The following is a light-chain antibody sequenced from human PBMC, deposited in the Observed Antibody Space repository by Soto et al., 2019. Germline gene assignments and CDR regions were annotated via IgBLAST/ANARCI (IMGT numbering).Light chain of an antibody. CDR3: QHSYNTPVT. CDR1: QSISGY. V-gene: IGKV1-39*01. Sequence: DIQMTQSPSTLSGSVGDRVTITCRASQSISGYLSWYQQKPGKAPNLLIYAASSLQSGVPSRFSGSGSGTDFTLTISSLQPEDFATYYCQHSYNTPVTFGQGTRLEI. J-gene: IGKJ5*01. CDR2: AAS.